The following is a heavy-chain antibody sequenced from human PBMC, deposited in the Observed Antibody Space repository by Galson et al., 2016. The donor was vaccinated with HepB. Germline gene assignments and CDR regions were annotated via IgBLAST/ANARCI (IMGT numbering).Heavy chain of an antibody. V-gene: IGHV1-8*02. Sequence: SVKVSCKGSGYSFTNYQINWVRQATGQGPEWLGWMNPSSGNTLYAQKFWGRVTMTSDTSISTAYMELGSLTSEDTAIYYCARGVVCYGDRCTYTGMDVWGQGTTVTVSS. J-gene: IGHJ6*02. CDR1: GYSFTNYQ. CDR3: ARGVVCYGDRCTYTGMDV. D-gene: IGHD2-21*02. CDR2: MNPSSGNT.